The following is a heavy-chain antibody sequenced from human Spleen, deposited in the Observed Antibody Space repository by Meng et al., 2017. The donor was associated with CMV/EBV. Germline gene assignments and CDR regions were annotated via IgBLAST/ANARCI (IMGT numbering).Heavy chain of an antibody. J-gene: IGHJ6*02. V-gene: IGHV3-7*01. D-gene: IGHD3-10*01. CDR3: ARDWVPELGGMDV. Sequence: GESLKISCAASGFTFSSYGIHWVRQAPGKGLEWVTNIKQDGSEKYYVDSVKGRFTISRDNAKNSLYLQMNSLRAEDTAVYYCARDWVPELGGMDVWGQGTTVTVSS. CDR1: GFTFSSYG. CDR2: IKQDGSEK.